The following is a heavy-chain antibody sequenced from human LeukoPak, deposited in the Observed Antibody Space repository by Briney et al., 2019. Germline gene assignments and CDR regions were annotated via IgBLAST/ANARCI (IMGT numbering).Heavy chain of an antibody. CDR1: AYSISSAYY. D-gene: IGHD1-26*01. V-gene: IGHV4-38-2*01. J-gene: IGHJ3*02. CDR3: ARGAISDAFDI. Sequence: SETLSLTCGVSAYSISSAYYWGWIRPPPGKGLEWIGSIYHSGNTYYNPSLKSRVTISVDTPKDQFSLKLSSVTAADTAVYYCARGAISDAFDIWGQGSMVTVSS. CDR2: IYHSGNT.